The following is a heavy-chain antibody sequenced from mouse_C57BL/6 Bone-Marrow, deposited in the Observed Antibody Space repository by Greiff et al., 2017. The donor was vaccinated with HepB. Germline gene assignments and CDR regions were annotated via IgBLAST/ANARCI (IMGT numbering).Heavy chain of an antibody. CDR1: GYTFTSYG. Sequence: VQLQESGAELARPGASVKLSCKASGYTFTSYGISWVKQRTGQGLEWIGEIYPRSGNTYYNEKFKGKATLTADKSSSTAYMELRSLTSEDSAVYFCARRDYGSSYAWFAYWGQGTLVTVSA. CDR2: IYPRSGNT. V-gene: IGHV1-81*01. D-gene: IGHD1-1*01. J-gene: IGHJ3*01. CDR3: ARRDYGSSYAWFAY.